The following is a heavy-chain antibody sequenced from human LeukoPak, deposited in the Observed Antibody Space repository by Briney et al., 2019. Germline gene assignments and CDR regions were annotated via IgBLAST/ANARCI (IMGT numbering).Heavy chain of an antibody. CDR3: AKGSSSSRPYYFDY. CDR2: ITNSGDNT. V-gene: IGHV3-23*01. D-gene: IGHD6-6*01. CDR1: GFTFRSYA. Sequence: GGSLRLSCAASGFTFRSYAMSWVRQASGKGLDWVSAITNSGDNTYHADSVKGRFTISRDNPKNTLYLEMNSLRAEDTAVYYCAKGSSSSRPYYFDYWGQGILVTVSS. J-gene: IGHJ4*02.